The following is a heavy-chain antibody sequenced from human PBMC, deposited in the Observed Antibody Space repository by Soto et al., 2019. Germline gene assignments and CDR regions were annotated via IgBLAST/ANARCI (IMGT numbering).Heavy chain of an antibody. V-gene: IGHV1-24*01. CDR1: GYTLTELS. Sequence: ASVKVSCKVSGYTLTELSMHWVRQAPGKGLEWMGGFDPEDGETIYAQKFQGRVTMTEDTSTDTAYMELSSLRSEDTAVYYCATVSGRLGSLPPKYWGQGTLVTVSS. D-gene: IGHD6-6*01. CDR2: FDPEDGET. CDR3: ATVSGRLGSLPPKY. J-gene: IGHJ4*02.